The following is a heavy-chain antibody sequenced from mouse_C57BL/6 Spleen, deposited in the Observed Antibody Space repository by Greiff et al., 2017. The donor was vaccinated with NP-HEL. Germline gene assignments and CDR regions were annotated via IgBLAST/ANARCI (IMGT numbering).Heavy chain of an antibody. J-gene: IGHJ2*01. CDR2: IWSGGST. Sequence: QVQLQQSGPGLVQPSQSLSITCTVSGFSLTSYGVHWVRQSPGKGLEWLGVIWSGGSTDYNAAFISRLSISKDNSTSQVFFKMNSLQADHTAIYYCARSNLDYWGQGTTLTVSS. CDR3: ARSNLDY. V-gene: IGHV2-2*01. D-gene: IGHD4-1*01. CDR1: GFSLTSYG.